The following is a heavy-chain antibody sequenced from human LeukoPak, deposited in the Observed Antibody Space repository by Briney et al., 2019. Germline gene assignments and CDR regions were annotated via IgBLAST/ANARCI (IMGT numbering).Heavy chain of an antibody. CDR3: ASLYGSGPNWFDP. CDR2: ISYDGSNE. Sequence: GGSLRLSCAASGFTFSSYVMHWVRQAPGKGLEWVAIISYDGSNEYYADSVKGRFTISRDNDKNSLYLQMNSLRAEDTAVYYCASLYGSGPNWFDPWGQGTLVTVSS. V-gene: IGHV3-30*04. D-gene: IGHD3-10*01. J-gene: IGHJ5*02. CDR1: GFTFSSYV.